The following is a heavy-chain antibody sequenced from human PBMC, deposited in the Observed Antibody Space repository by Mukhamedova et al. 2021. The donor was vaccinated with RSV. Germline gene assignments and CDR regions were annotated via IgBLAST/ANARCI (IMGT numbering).Heavy chain of an antibody. CDR3: ARGTMGGSNYSIYYY. J-gene: IGHJ6*01. Sequence: SSQIGSTYYNPSLKSRVTISVDRSKNQFSLKLSSVTAADTAVYYCARGTMGGSNYSIYYY. V-gene: IGHV4-30-2*01. D-gene: IGHD4-11*01. CDR2: SSQIGST.